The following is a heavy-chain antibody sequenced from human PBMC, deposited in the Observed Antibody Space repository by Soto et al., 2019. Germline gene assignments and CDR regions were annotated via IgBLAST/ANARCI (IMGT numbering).Heavy chain of an antibody. D-gene: IGHD3-9*01. CDR1: GGSISSYY. CDR2: IYYSGST. V-gene: IGHV4-59*01. CDR3: ARMKEYYDILTGYLNYYYGMDV. J-gene: IGHJ6*02. Sequence: SETLSLTCTVSGGSISSYYWSWIRQPPGKGLEWIGYIYYSGSTNYNPSLKSRVTMSVDTSKNQFSLKLSSVTAADTAVYYCARMKEYYDILTGYLNYYYGMDVWGQGTTVTVSS.